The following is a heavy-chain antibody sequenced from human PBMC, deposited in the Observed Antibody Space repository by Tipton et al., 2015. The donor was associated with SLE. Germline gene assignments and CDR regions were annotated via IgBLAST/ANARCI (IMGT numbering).Heavy chain of an antibody. CDR3: ARALGAMRAEYLQH. D-gene: IGHD1-26*01. J-gene: IGHJ1*01. CDR2: INHSGST. V-gene: IGHV4-34*01. CDR1: SDSISSYY. Sequence: TLSLTCTVSSDSISSYYWSWIRQPPGKGLEWIGEINHSGSTNYNPSLKSRVTISVDTSKKQFSLRLRSVTAADTAVYYCARALGAMRAEYLQHWGQGALVTVSS.